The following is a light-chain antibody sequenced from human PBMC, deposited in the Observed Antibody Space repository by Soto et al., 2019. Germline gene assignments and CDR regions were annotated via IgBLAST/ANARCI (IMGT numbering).Light chain of an antibody. CDR1: SSDVGGYNY. CDR2: EVS. CDR3: SSYTSSSIEYV. V-gene: IGLV2-14*01. Sequence: QSALTQPASVSGSPGQSITISCTGTSSDVGGYNYVSWYQQHPGKAPKLMIYEVSNRPSGVSNRFSGSKSGNTASLTISGLQAADEADYYCSSYTSSSIEYVFGTGTKLSVL. J-gene: IGLJ1*01.